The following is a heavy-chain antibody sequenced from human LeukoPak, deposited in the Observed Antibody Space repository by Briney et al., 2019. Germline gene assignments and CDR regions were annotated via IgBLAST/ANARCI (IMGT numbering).Heavy chain of an antibody. CDR3: ARGSTGTTYYYYYYMDV. Sequence: SETLSLTCTVSGGSISSSSYYWGWLRQPPGKGREWIGSIYYSGSTYYNPSLKSRVTISVDTSKNQFSLKLSSVTAADTAVYYCARGSTGTTYYYYYYMDVWGKGTTVTVS. CDR2: IYYSGST. D-gene: IGHD1-1*01. J-gene: IGHJ6*03. CDR1: GGSISSSSYY. V-gene: IGHV4-39*01.